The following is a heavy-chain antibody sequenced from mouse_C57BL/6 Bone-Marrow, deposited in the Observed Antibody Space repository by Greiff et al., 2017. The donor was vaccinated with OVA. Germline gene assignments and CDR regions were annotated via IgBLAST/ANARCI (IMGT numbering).Heavy chain of an antibody. J-gene: IGHJ2*01. CDR1: GYTFTSSG. CDR2: IYPRSGNT. V-gene: IGHV1-81*01. D-gene: IGHD2-1*01. CDR3: ARSYLLFDY. Sequence: LVESGAELARPGASVKLSCKASGYTFTSSGISWVKQRTGQGLEWIGEIYPRSGNTYYNEKFKGKATLTADKSSSTAYMELRSLTSEDSAVYFCARSYLLFDYWGQGTTLTVSS.